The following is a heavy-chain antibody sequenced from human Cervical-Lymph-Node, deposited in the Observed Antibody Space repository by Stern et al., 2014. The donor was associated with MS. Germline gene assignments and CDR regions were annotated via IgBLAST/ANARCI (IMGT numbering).Heavy chain of an antibody. J-gene: IGHJ4*02. CDR2: ISHSGDT. CDR1: GGSISSRY. Sequence: VQLVESGPGLVKPSETLSLTCAVSGGSISSRYWGWIRQPPGKGLEWIGLISHSGDTKYNPSLKSRVTISLDTSKNHFPLKVTSVTAADTAVYYCARLSTAVDFWGQGTLVTVSS. CDR3: ARLSTAVDF. V-gene: IGHV4-59*08.